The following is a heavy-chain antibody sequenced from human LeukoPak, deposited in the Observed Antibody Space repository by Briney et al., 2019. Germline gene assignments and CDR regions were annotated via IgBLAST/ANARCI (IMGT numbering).Heavy chain of an antibody. Sequence: ASVRVSCKASGYTFTSYGISWVRQAPGQGLEWMGWISAYNGNTNYAQKPQGRVTMTTDTSTSTAYMELRSLRSDDTAVYYCARDHVIVGDDAFDIWGQGTMVTVSS. CDR1: GYTFTSYG. CDR3: ARDHVIVGDDAFDI. J-gene: IGHJ3*02. D-gene: IGHD3-22*01. V-gene: IGHV1-18*01. CDR2: ISAYNGNT.